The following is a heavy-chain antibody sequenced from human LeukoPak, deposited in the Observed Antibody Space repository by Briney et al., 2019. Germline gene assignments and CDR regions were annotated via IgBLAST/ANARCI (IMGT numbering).Heavy chain of an antibody. CDR1: GFTVSSNY. CDR3: AKPWYYYDSSGYAVDY. D-gene: IGHD3-22*01. CDR2: IYSGGST. J-gene: IGHJ4*02. V-gene: IGHV3-66*04. Sequence: AGGSLRLSCAASGFTVSSNYMSWVRQAPGKGLEWVSVIYSGGSTYYADSVKGRFTISRDNSKNTLYLQMNSLRAEDTAVYYCAKPWYYYDSSGYAVDYWGQGTLVTVSS.